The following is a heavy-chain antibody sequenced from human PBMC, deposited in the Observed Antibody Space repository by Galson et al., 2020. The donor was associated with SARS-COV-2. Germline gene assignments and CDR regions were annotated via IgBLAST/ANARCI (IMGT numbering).Heavy chain of an antibody. D-gene: IGHD3-22*01. J-gene: IGHJ4*02. CDR2: ISSNGGST. Sequence: ESLKLSCSASGFTFSSYAMHWVRHAPVKGLEYVSAISSNGGSTYYADSVKGRFTISRDNSKNTLYLQMSSLRAEDTAVYYCVKLGYDRDCDYWGQGTLVTVSS. CDR1: GFTFSSYA. CDR3: VKLGYDRDCDY. V-gene: IGHV3-64D*06.